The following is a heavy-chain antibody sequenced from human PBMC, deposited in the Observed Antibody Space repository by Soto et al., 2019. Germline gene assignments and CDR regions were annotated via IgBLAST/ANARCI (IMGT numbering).Heavy chain of an antibody. CDR3: ASEYCSGGSCYSRYFQH. CDR2: ISSSSSYI. V-gene: IGHV3-21*01. CDR1: GFTFSSYS. J-gene: IGHJ1*01. Sequence: GGSLRLSCAASGFTFSSYSMNWVRQAPGKGLEWVSSISSSSSYIYYADSVKGRFTISRDNAKNSLYLQMNSLRAEDTAVYYCASEYCSGGSCYSRYFQHWGQGTLVTVSS. D-gene: IGHD2-15*01.